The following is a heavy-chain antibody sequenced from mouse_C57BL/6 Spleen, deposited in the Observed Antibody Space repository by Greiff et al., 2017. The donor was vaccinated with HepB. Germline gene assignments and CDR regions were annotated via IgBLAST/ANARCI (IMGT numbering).Heavy chain of an antibody. CDR3: TTPIYYYGSSP. D-gene: IGHD1-1*01. CDR2: IDPENGDT. J-gene: IGHJ4*01. Sequence: VQLKESGAELVRPGASVKLSCTASGFNIKDDYMHWVKQRPEQGLEWIGWIDPENGDTEYASKFQGKATITADTSSNTAYLQLSSLTSEDTAVYYCTTPIYYYGSSPWGQGTSVTVSS. V-gene: IGHV14-4*01. CDR1: GFNIKDDY.